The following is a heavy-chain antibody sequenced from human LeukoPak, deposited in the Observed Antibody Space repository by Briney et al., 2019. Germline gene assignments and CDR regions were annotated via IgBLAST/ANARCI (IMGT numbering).Heavy chain of an antibody. J-gene: IGHJ4*02. V-gene: IGHV3-30*18. D-gene: IGHD4-17*01. Sequence: GRSLRLSCAASGFTFSSYGMHWVRQAPGKGLEWVAVISYDGSNKYYADSVKGRFTISRDNSKNTLYLQMNSLRAEDTAVYYCAKDPSYYGDYPGYWGQGTLVTVSS. CDR2: ISYDGSNK. CDR3: AKDPSYYGDYPGY. CDR1: GFTFSSYG.